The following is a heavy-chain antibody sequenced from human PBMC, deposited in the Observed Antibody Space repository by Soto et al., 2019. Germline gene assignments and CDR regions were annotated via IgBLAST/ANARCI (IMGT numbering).Heavy chain of an antibody. CDR3: ARSQGSSTSLEIYYYYYYGMDV. CDR2: IIPIPGTA. CDR1: GGTFGSYA. J-gene: IGHJ6*02. Sequence: QVQLVQSGAEVKKPGSSVKVSCKASGGTFGSYAISWVRQAPGQGLEWMGGIIPIPGTANCAQKFQGRVTIAADESTSTAYIELSSLRSEDTAVYYCARSQGSSTSLEIYYYYYYGMDVWGQGTTVTVSS. D-gene: IGHD2-2*01. V-gene: IGHV1-69*01.